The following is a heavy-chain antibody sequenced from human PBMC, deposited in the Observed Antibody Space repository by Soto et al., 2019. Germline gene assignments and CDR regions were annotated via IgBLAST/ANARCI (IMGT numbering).Heavy chain of an antibody. CDR3: ARGAYGDYVSDS. CDR1: GFTFTTYS. V-gene: IGHV3-48*01. CDR2: ISSSGTTI. J-gene: IGHJ5*01. D-gene: IGHD4-17*01. Sequence: XXSLRLSFAASGFTFTTYSMHWVRQAPGKGLEWISYISSSGTTIYYADSVKGRFTISRDAAENSLYLQMNRMRAEDTAVYYCARGAYGDYVSDSWGQGTLVTVSS.